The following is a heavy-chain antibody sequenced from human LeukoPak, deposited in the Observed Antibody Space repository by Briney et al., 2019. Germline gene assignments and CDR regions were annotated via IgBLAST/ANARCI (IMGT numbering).Heavy chain of an antibody. Sequence: PGGYLRLSCAASGFTFSSYGMHWVHQAPGKGLEWVAVIWYDGSNKYYADSVKGRFTISRDNSKNTLYLQMNSLRAEDTAVYYCARGYCSSTSCYTRYNWFDPWGQGTLVTVSS. CDR1: GFTFSSYG. V-gene: IGHV3-30*19. CDR2: IWYDGSNK. D-gene: IGHD2-2*02. CDR3: ARGYCSSTSCYTRYNWFDP. J-gene: IGHJ5*02.